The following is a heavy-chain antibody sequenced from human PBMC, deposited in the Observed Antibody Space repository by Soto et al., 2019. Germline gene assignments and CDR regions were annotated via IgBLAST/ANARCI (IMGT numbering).Heavy chain of an antibody. D-gene: IGHD4-17*01. CDR3: AKEKPPPDYGDASIDY. J-gene: IGHJ4*02. CDR2: ISYDGSNK. V-gene: IGHV3-30*18. CDR1: GFSFISYG. Sequence: GXSLRLTCAAAGFSFISYGMHWGRRAPGKGLEWVTIISYDGSNKYYADSVKGRFTISRDNSKNTLYLQMNSLRAEDTAEYYCAKEKPPPDYGDASIDYWGQGTLVTVSS.